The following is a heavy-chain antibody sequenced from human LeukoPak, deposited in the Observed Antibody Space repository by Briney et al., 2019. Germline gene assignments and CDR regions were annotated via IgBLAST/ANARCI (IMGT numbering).Heavy chain of an antibody. V-gene: IGHV3-48*03. J-gene: IGHJ3*02. CDR1: GFTFSSYE. CDR2: ISSSGSTI. CDR3: ARREISSGWYVGAFDI. Sequence: PGGSLRLSCAASGFTFSSYEMNWVRQAPGKGLEWVSYISSSGSTIYYADSVKGRFTISRDNAKNSLYLQMNGLRAEDTAVYYCARREISSGWYVGAFDIWGQGTMVTVSS. D-gene: IGHD6-19*01.